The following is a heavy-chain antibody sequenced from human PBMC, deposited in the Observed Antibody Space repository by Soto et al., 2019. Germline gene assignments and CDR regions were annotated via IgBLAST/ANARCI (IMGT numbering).Heavy chain of an antibody. V-gene: IGHV6-1*01. J-gene: IGHJ5*02. D-gene: IGHD6-13*01. CDR1: GDSVSSNSAA. Sequence: SQTLSLTCAISGDSVSSNSAAWNWIRQSPSRDLEWLGRTYYRSKWYNDYAVSVKSRITINPDTSKNQFSLQLNSVTHEDTAVYYCAREEQQLVLGWFDPWGQGTLVTVSS. CDR3: AREEQQLVLGWFDP. CDR2: TYYRSKWYN.